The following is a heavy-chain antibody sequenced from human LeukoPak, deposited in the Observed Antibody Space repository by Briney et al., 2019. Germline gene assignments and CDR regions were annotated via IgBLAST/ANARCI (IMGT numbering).Heavy chain of an antibody. J-gene: IGHJ3*02. Sequence: GGSLRLSCAACGFTFSSYSMNWVRQAPGKGLEWVSYISSSGSTIYYADSVKGRFTISRDNAKNSLYLQMNSLRAEDTAVYYCASAGFCSSTSCYPYDDAFDIWGQGTMVTVSS. CDR1: GFTFSSYS. D-gene: IGHD2-2*01. CDR2: ISSSGSTI. V-gene: IGHV3-48*01. CDR3: ASAGFCSSTSCYPYDDAFDI.